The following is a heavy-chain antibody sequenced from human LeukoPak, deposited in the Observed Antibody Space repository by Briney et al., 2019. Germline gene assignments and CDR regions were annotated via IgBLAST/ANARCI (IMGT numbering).Heavy chain of an antibody. Sequence: SETLSLTCTVSGGSISSYYWSWIRQPAGKGLEWIGRIYTSGSTNYNPSLKSRVTMSVDTSKNQFSLKLSSVTAADTAVYYCAXXXXXXHMVYAMSWGQGTLVTVSS. CDR3: AXXXXXXHMVYAMS. J-gene: IGHJ5*02. D-gene: IGHD2-8*01. CDR2: IYTSGST. CDR1: GGSISSYY. V-gene: IGHV4-4*07.